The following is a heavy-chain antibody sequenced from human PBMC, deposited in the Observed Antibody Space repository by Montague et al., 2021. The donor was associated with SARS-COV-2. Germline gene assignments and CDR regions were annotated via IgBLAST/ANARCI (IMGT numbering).Heavy chain of an antibody. Sequence: SETLSLTCTVSGGSISDYYWSWIRQPPGKGLEWIGNIYYSGRTNYNPSLKSRVTMSVDTSKNQFSLKLSSVTAADTAVYYCARDFRIQLWQTNWYFGLWGRGTLVTVFS. CDR1: GGSISDYY. J-gene: IGHJ2*01. CDR2: IYYSGRT. V-gene: IGHV4-59*01. CDR3: ARDFRIQLWQTNWYFGL. D-gene: IGHD5-18*01.